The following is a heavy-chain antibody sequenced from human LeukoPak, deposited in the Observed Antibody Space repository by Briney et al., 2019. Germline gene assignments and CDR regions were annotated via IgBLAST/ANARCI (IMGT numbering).Heavy chain of an antibody. D-gene: IGHD2-15*01. CDR1: GFTVSTNY. CDR3: ARPRSYPVPPYCSGGSCSHWYFDL. Sequence: GGSLRLSCAASGFTVSTNYMSWVRQAPGKGLEWVSVIYSGGSTYYAASVKGRFTISRDNSKNTLSLQMNSLRAEDTAVYYCARPRSYPVPPYCSGGSCSHWYFDLWGRGTLVTVSS. V-gene: IGHV3-53*01. CDR2: IYSGGST. J-gene: IGHJ2*01.